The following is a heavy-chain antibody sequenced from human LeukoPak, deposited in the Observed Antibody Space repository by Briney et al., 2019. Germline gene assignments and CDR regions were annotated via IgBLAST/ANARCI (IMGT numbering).Heavy chain of an antibody. CDR1: GFTFSDYY. D-gene: IGHD6-13*01. V-gene: IGHV3-11*01. CDR3: ARNIAAAGTSYYYGMDV. CDR2: ISSSGSTI. Sequence: GGSLRLSCAASGFTFSDYYMSWIRQAPGKGLEWVSYISSSGSTIYYADSVKGRFTISRDNAKNSLYLQMNSLRAEDTAGYYCARNIAAAGTSYYYGMDVWGQGTTVTVSS. J-gene: IGHJ6*02.